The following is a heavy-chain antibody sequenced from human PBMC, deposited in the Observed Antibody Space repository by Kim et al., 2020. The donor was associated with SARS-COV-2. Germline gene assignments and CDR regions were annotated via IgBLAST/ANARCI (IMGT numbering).Heavy chain of an antibody. Sequence: GGSLRLSCAASGFTFDDYVMHWVRQAPGKGLEWVSGISWNSGSIGYADSVKGRFTISRDNAKNSLYLQMNSLRAEDTALYYCAKDRASSGYDFGAFDIWGQGTMVTVSS. D-gene: IGHD5-12*01. CDR1: GFTFDDYV. CDR3: AKDRASSGYDFGAFDI. J-gene: IGHJ3*02. V-gene: IGHV3-9*01. CDR2: ISWNSGSI.